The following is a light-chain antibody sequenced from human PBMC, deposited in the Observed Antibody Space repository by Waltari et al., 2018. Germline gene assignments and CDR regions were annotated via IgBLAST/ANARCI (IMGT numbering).Light chain of an antibody. Sequence: QSALTQPASVSGSPGQSITISCTGTSSDVGGFNDVSWYQQYPGKAPKLMIFEVSNRPSGVYNRFSGSKSGNTASLTISGLQAEDEADYYCSSFTSSSVYVFGTGTKVTVL. V-gene: IGLV2-14*01. CDR2: EVS. CDR3: SSFTSSSVYV. J-gene: IGLJ1*01. CDR1: SSDVGGFND.